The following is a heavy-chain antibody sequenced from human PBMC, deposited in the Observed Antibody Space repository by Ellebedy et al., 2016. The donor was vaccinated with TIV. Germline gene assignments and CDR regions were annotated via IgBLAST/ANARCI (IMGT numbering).Heavy chain of an antibody. CDR3: ARDRGTGSQYGWYFEP. J-gene: IGHJ4*02. D-gene: IGHD2-8*02. CDR2: ISYDGSNK. V-gene: IGHV3-30*03. CDR1: GLTVSSNY. Sequence: GESLKISXAASGLTVSSNYMNWVRQAPGKGLEWVAVISYDGSNKYYADSVKGRFTISRDNSKNALFLQMNSLIADDTAVYYCARDRGTGSQYGWYFEPWGQGTSVTVSS.